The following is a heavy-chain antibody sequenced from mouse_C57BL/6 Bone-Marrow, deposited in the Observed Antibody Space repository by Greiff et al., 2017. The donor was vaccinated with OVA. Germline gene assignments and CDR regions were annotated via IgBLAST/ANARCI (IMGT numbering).Heavy chain of an antibody. Sequence: VKLQQSGAELVRPGASVKLSCKASGYTFTDYYINWVKQRPGQGLEWIARFYPGSGNTYYNEKFKGKATLTAEKSSSTAYMQLSSLTSEDSAVYFCARSYYGSSYGYFDYWGQGTTLTVSS. CDR3: ARSYYGSSYGYFDY. J-gene: IGHJ2*01. V-gene: IGHV1-76*01. D-gene: IGHD1-1*01. CDR1: GYTFTDYY. CDR2: FYPGSGNT.